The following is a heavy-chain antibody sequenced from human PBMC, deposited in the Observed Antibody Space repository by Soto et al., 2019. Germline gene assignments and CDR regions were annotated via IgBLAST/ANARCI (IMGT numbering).Heavy chain of an antibody. V-gene: IGHV3-23*01. CDR2: ISGSGGST. Sequence: PGGSLRLSCAASGFTFSSYAMSWFRQAPGKGLEWVSAISGSGGSTYYADSVKGRFTISRDNSKNTLYLQMNSLRAEDTAVYYCAKDSASRYYDSSGYYHFDYWGQGTLVTVSS. CDR1: GFTFSSYA. J-gene: IGHJ4*02. CDR3: AKDSASRYYDSSGYYHFDY. D-gene: IGHD3-22*01.